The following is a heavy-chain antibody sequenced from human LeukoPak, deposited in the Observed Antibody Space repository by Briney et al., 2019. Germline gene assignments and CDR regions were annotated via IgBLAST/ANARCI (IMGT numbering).Heavy chain of an antibody. CDR2: ISSSSSYI. Sequence: GGSLRLSCAASGFTFSSYSMNWVRQAPGKGLEWVSSISSSSSYIYYADSVKGRFTISRDNAKNSLYLQMNSLRAEDTAVYYCARDWLYSSGWKYFQHWGQGTLVTVSS. CDR1: GFTFSSYS. CDR3: ARDWLYSSGWKYFQH. V-gene: IGHV3-21*01. D-gene: IGHD6-19*01. J-gene: IGHJ1*01.